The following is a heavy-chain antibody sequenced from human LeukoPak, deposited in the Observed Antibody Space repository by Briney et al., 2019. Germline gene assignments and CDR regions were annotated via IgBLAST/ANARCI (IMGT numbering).Heavy chain of an antibody. V-gene: IGHV3-53*01. Sequence: GGSLRLSCAASGFTVSSNYMSWVRQAPGKGLEWVSVIYSGGSTYYADSVKGRFTISRDNAKNTLYLQMNSLRAEDTAVYYCVRGSSGWGAFDIWGQETMVTVSS. J-gene: IGHJ3*02. CDR2: IYSGGST. CDR3: VRGSSGWGAFDI. CDR1: GFTVSSNY. D-gene: IGHD6-19*01.